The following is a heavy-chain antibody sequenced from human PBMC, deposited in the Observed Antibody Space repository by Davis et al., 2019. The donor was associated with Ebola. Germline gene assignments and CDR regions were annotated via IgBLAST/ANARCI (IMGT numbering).Heavy chain of an antibody. CDR2: INHSGST. CDR3: ARTKVAGTVSYYYYYGMDV. V-gene: IGHV4-34*01. D-gene: IGHD6-19*01. J-gene: IGHJ6*02. CDR1: GGSFSYYY. Sequence: MPGGSLRLSCAVYGGSFSYYYWSWIRQPPGKGLAWIGEINHSGSTNYNPSLKSRVTISVDTSRNQFSLKLSSVTAADTAVYYCARTKVAGTVSYYYYYGMDVWGQGTTVTVSS.